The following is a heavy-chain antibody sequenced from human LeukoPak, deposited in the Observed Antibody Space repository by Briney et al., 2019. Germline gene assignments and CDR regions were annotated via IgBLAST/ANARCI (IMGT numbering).Heavy chain of an antibody. CDR1: GFTFSTYE. CDR2: ISSSGNTI. Sequence: GGSLRLSCAASGFTFSTYEMNWVRQAPGKGLEWVSYISSSGNTIYYADSVKGRFTISRDNAKNSLYLQMNSLRAEDTAVYYCAGSSGYDYWGQGTLVTVSS. CDR3: AGSSGYDY. V-gene: IGHV3-48*03. D-gene: IGHD3-22*01. J-gene: IGHJ4*02.